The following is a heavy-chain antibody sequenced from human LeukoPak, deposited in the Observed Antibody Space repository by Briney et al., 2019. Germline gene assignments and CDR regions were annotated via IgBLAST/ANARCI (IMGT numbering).Heavy chain of an antibody. CDR2: INSDGSST. D-gene: IGHD2-8*01. Sequence: GGSLRLSCAASGFTFSSYWMHWFRQAPGKGLVWVSRINSDGSSTSYADSVKGRFTISRDNAKNTLYLQMNSLRAEDTAVYYCARDRLTCTNGVCYSEGFDYWGQGTLVTVSS. J-gene: IGHJ4*02. CDR1: GFTFSSYW. V-gene: IGHV3-74*01. CDR3: ARDRLTCTNGVCYSEGFDY.